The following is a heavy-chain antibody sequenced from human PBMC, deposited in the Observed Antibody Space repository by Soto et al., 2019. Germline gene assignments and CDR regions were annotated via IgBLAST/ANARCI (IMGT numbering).Heavy chain of an antibody. CDR1: GYTFTSYD. D-gene: IGHD3-3*01. CDR2: MNPNSGNT. CDR3: ARGRWYDFWSGYSNDAFDI. Sequence: DSVKVSGKASGYTFTSYDINWVRQATGQGLEWMGWMNPNSGNTGYAQKFQGRVTMTRNTSISTAYMELSSLRSEDTAVYYCARGRWYDFWSGYSNDAFDIWGQGTMVTVSS. J-gene: IGHJ3*02. V-gene: IGHV1-8*01.